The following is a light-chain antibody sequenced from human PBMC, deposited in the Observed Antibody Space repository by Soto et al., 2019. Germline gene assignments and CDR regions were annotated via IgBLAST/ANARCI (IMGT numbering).Light chain of an antibody. CDR2: DVS. V-gene: IGLV2-11*01. J-gene: IGLJ1*01. CDR1: SSDVGGYNY. CDR3: CSYAGSYYV. Sequence: QSALTQPRSVSGSPXQSVTISCTGTSSDVGGYNYVSWYQQHPGKAPKLMIYDVSKRPSGVPDRFSGSKSGNTASLTISGLQAEDEADYYCCSYAGSYYVFGTGTKLTVL.